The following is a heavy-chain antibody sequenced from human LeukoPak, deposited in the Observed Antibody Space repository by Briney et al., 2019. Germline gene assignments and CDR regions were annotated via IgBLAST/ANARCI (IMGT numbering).Heavy chain of an antibody. Sequence: GASVKVSCKASGYTFTSYDINWVRQATGQGLEWMGWMNPNSGNTGYAQKFQGRVTITRNTSISTAYMELSSLRSEDTAVYYCARSIIGVLRFLEWLPKYYYYYMGVWGKGTTVTVSS. CDR3: ARSIIGVLRFLEWLPKYYYYYMGV. J-gene: IGHJ6*03. D-gene: IGHD3-3*01. CDR2: MNPNSGNT. V-gene: IGHV1-8*03. CDR1: GYTFTSYD.